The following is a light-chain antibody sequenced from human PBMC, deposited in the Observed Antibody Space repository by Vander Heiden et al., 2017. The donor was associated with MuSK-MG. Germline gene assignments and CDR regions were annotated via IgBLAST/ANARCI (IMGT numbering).Light chain of an antibody. Sequence: SSELSQPPSVSVSPGQTASITCSGDKLGDKYAWWYQQKPGQSPVLVIYKESRRPAGIPEGFSGANSGNTATLTISGTQAMDEDDDYCQAGNNTVVFGGGTKLTVL. CDR1: KLGDKY. V-gene: IGLV3-1*01. CDR2: KES. CDR3: QAGNNTVV. J-gene: IGLJ2*01.